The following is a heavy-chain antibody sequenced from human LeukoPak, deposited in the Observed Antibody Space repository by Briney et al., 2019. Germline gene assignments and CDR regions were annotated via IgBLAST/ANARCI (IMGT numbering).Heavy chain of an antibody. V-gene: IGHV1-18*01. Sequence: ASVKVSCKASGYTFTSYGISWVRQAPGQGLEWMGWISAYNGNTNYAQKLQGRVTMTTDTSTSTAYMELRSLRSDDTAVYYCARGRYGSGTPLDAFDIWGQGTMVTVSS. J-gene: IGHJ3*02. CDR2: ISAYNGNT. CDR1: GYTFTSYG. D-gene: IGHD3-10*01. CDR3: ARGRYGSGTPLDAFDI.